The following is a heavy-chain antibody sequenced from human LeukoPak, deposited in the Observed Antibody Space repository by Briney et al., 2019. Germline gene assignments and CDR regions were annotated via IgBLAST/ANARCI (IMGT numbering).Heavy chain of an antibody. Sequence: PSETLSLTCTVSSGSINGYYWSWIRQPPGKGLEWIGYVYFSGSTKYNPSLESRVTISLDTSKNQFSLKLSSVTAADTAVYYCARSIAVAGTGIDYWGQGTLVTVSS. CDR1: SGSINGYY. CDR2: VYFSGST. V-gene: IGHV4-59*01. CDR3: ARSIAVAGTGIDY. D-gene: IGHD6-19*01. J-gene: IGHJ4*02.